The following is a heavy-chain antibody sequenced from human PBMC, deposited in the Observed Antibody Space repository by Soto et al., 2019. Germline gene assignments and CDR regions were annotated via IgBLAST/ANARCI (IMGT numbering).Heavy chain of an antibody. J-gene: IGHJ6*03. CDR1: GYSFTSYW. CDR3: ARHTWQQLALKVDYYYMDV. D-gene: IGHD6-13*01. CDR2: IYPGDSDT. V-gene: IGHV5-51*01. Sequence: GESLKISCKGSGYSFTSYWIGWVRQMPGKGLEWMGIIYPGDSDTRYSPSFQGQVTISADKSISTAYLQWSSLKASDTAMYYCARHTWQQLALKVDYYYMDVWGKGTTVTVSS.